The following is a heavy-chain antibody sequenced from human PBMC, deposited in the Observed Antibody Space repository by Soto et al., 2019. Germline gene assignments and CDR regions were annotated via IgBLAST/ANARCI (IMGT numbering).Heavy chain of an antibody. CDR1: GFTFGNYA. J-gene: IGHJ3*01. V-gene: IGHV3-23*01. D-gene: IGHD3-22*01. CDR3: AKARRSGGYYYVEAFDV. Sequence: XGSLGLSCSASGFTFGNYAMSWVRQAPGKGLEWVSAVSSTGTSPYYAGSVQGRFTISRDNSENMFYLQMKRLRAEDTAIYYCAKARRSGGYYYVEAFDVWGQGTMVTVSS. CDR2: VSSTGTSP.